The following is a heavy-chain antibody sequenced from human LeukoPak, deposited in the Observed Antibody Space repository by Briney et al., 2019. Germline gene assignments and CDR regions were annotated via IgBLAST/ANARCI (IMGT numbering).Heavy chain of an antibody. CDR3: ARQYYYDSSGYLNYYGMDV. V-gene: IGHV3-74*01. Sequence: GGSLRLSCAASGFTLSNYWMHWVRQAPGKGLVWVSRINSDGGSTNYADSVKGRFTISRDNAKNTLYLQINSLRAEDTAVYYCARQYYYDSSGYLNYYGMDVWGQGTTVTVSS. J-gene: IGHJ6*02. D-gene: IGHD3-22*01. CDR1: GFTLSNYW. CDR2: INSDGGST.